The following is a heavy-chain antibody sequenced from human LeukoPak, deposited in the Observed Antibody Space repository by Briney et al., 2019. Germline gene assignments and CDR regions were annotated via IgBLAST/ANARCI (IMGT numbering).Heavy chain of an antibody. CDR3: ARDLYSSSSRYYFDY. CDR2: INPNSGGT. D-gene: IGHD6-6*01. J-gene: IGHJ4*02. CDR1: GYTFTGYY. V-gene: IGHV1-2*02. Sequence: EASVKVSCKASGYTFTGYYMHWVRQAPGQGLEWMGWINPNSGGTNYAQKFQGRVTMTRGTSISTAYMELSRLRSDDTAVYYCARDLYSSSSRYYFDYWGQGTLVTVSS.